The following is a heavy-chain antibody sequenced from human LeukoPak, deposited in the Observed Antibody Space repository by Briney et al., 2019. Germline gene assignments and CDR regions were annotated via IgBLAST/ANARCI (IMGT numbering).Heavy chain of an antibody. CDR3: ARITMSRFDP. J-gene: IGHJ5*02. V-gene: IGHV3-64*01. CDR1: GFTFSSYA. Sequence: GGSLRLSCAASGFTFSSYAMHWVRQAPGKGLEDVSAISYNGGKTYYANSVKGRFTISRDNSKNTLYLQMGSLRAEDMAVYYCARITMSRFDPWGQGTLVTVS. D-gene: IGHD3-10*02. CDR2: ISYNGGKT.